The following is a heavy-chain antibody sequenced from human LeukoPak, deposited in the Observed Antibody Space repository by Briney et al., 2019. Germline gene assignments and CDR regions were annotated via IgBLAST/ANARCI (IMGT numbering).Heavy chain of an antibody. CDR2: INHSGST. J-gene: IGHJ3*02. D-gene: IGHD3-9*01. CDR3: ARGRRDPATYYDILRAFDI. V-gene: IGHV4-34*01. Sequence: SETLSLTCAVYGGSFSGYYWSWIRQPPGKGLEWIGEINHSGSTNYNPSLKSRVTISVDTSKNQFSLKLSSVTAADTAVYYCARGRRDPATYYDILRAFDIWGQGTVVTVSS. CDR1: GGSFSGYY.